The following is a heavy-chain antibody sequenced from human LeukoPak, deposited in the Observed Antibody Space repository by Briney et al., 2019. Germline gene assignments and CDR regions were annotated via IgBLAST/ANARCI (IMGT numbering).Heavy chain of an antibody. D-gene: IGHD5-18*01. CDR3: ARGPIQLWIHNAMDV. CDR1: GFTFGDYA. Sequence: GGSLRLSCRGSGFTFGDYAMSWVRQAPGKGLEWVGFIRSKAYRGTTEYAASVKGRFTISRDDSASIAYLQMNSLKTEDTAVYYCARGPIQLWIHNAMDVWGQGTTVTVSS. J-gene: IGHJ6*02. V-gene: IGHV3-49*04. CDR2: IRSKAYRGTT.